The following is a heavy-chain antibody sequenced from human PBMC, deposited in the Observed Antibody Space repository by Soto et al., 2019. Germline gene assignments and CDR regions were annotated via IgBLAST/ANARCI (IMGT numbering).Heavy chain of an antibody. Sequence: GASVKVSCKASGYTFTSYGISWVRQAPGQGLEWMGWISAYNGNTNYAQKLQGRVTMTTDTSTSTAYMELRSLRPDGTAVYYCAREAVAGDNWFDPWGQGTLVTVSS. CDR3: AREAVAGDNWFDP. D-gene: IGHD6-19*01. CDR2: ISAYNGNT. V-gene: IGHV1-18*01. CDR1: GYTFTSYG. J-gene: IGHJ5*02.